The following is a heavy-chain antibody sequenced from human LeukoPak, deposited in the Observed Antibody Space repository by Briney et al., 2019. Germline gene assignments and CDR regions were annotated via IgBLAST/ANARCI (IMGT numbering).Heavy chain of an antibody. CDR1: GFTFSSYE. D-gene: IGHD3-10*01. CDR3: ARRHYYGSGKQFHP. V-gene: IGHV3-48*03. J-gene: IGHJ5*02. CDR2: ISSSGSTI. Sequence: PEGSLRLSCAASGFTFSSYEMNWVRQAPGKGLEWVSYISSSGSTIYYADSVKGRFTISRDNAKNSLYLQMNSLRTEDTALYYCARRHYYGSGKQFHPWGQGTLVTVSS.